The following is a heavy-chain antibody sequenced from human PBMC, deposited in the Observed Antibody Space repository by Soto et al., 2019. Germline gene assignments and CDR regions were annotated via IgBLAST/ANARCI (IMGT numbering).Heavy chain of an antibody. CDR1: GFTFSSYW. CDR3: ARGTTSGATYFDY. CDR2: IKQDGSEK. J-gene: IGHJ4*02. Sequence: QPGGSLRLSCATSGFTFSSYWMNWVRQAPGKGLEWVGRIKQDGSEKNYVDSVKGRFTISRDNAEMSLYLQMNSLRDEDTAVYYCARGTTSGATYFDYWGQGALVTVSS. V-gene: IGHV3-7*03. D-gene: IGHD1-26*01.